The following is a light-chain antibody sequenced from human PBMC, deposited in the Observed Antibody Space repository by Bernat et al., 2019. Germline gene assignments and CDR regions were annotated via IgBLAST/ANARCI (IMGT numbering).Light chain of an antibody. CDR1: QYIGSH. J-gene: IGKJ3*01. V-gene: IGKV1-13*02. Sequence: ITCRTSQYIGSHLSWYHQKPVKAPMPLIYYASNLETWVPSRFSGRGSGTEFTLTINNLQSEDFAVYYCQHYNSDPFTFGPGTKMDI. CDR3: QHYNSDPFT. CDR2: YAS.